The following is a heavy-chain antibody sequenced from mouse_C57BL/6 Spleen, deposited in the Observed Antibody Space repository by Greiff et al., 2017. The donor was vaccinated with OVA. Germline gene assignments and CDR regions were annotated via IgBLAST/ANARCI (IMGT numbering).Heavy chain of an antibody. J-gene: IGHJ2*01. Sequence: VQLQQPWAELVKPGSSVKLSCKASGYTFTSYWMHWVKQRPIQGLEWIGNIDPSDSETHYNQKFKDKATLTVDKSSSTAYMQLSSLTSEDSAVYYCARSYYYSNYYFDYWGQGTTLTVSS. CDR2: IDPSDSET. CDR3: ARSYYYSNYYFDY. CDR1: GYTFTSYW. V-gene: IGHV1-52*01. D-gene: IGHD2-5*01.